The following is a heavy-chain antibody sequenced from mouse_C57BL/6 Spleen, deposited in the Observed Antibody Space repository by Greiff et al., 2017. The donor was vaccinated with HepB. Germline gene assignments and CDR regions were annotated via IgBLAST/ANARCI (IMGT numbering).Heavy chain of an antibody. D-gene: IGHD1-1*01. J-gene: IGHJ4*01. Sequence: EVKLQESGGDLVKPGGSLKLSCAASGFTFSSYGMSWVRQTPDKRLEWVATISSGGSYTYYPDSVKGRFTISRDNAKNTLYLQMSSLKSEDTAMYYCARQHYYGSPYYAMDYWGQGTSVTVSS. CDR3: ARQHYYGSPYYAMDY. CDR2: ISSGGSYT. CDR1: GFTFSSYG. V-gene: IGHV5-6*01.